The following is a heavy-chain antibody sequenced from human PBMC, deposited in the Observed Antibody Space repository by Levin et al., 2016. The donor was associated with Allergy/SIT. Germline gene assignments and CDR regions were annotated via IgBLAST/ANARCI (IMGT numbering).Heavy chain of an antibody. CDR2: ISYDGSNK. CDR1: GFTFSSYA. D-gene: IGHD6-19*01. Sequence: GGSLRLSCAASGFTFSSYAMSWVRQAPGKGLEWVAVISYDGSNKYYADSVKGRFTISRDNSKNTLYLQMNRLRAEDTAVYYCAKDLLGYSSGWVFDYWGQGTLVTVSS. CDR3: AKDLLGYSSGWVFDY. V-gene: IGHV3-30*18. J-gene: IGHJ4*02.